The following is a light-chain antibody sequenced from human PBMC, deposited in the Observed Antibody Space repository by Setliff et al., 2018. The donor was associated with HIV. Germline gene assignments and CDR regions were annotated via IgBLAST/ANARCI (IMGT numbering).Light chain of an antibody. V-gene: IGLV1-40*01. CDR1: SSNIGAGFD. J-gene: IGLJ1*01. CDR3: QSYDSSLSGDV. Sequence: QSVLTQPPSVSGAPGQRVTISCTGSSSNIGAGFDVHWYQQFPGTAPKLLIYSFTNRPSGVPDRFSGSKSGTSASPAIAGLQAEDEADYYCQSYDSSLSGDVFGTGTKVTVL. CDR2: SFT.